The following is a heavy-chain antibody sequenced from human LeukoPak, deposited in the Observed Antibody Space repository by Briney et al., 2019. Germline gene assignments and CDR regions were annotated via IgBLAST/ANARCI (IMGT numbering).Heavy chain of an antibody. CDR2: ITASGGST. Sequence: PGGSLRLSCAASGFTFSSDGMSWVRQAPGKGLEWVSGITASGGSTSYADSVKGRFTISRDNSRNTLYLQMNSLRAEDTAVYYCVKGTSGPDVWGKGTTVTVSS. V-gene: IGHV3-23*01. J-gene: IGHJ6*04. D-gene: IGHD6-19*01. CDR3: VKGTSGPDV. CDR1: GFTFSSDG.